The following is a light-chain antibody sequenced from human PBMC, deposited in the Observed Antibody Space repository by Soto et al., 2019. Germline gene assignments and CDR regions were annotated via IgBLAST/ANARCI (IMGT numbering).Light chain of an antibody. CDR2: DVT. J-gene: IGLJ1*01. CDR3: SSFTSSITYV. CDR1: SSDVGGYNS. V-gene: IGLV2-14*01. Sequence: QSALTQPASVSGSPGQSITISCTGTSSDVGGYNSVSWYRQDPGKAPKLMIYDVTNRPSGVSNRFSGSKSGNTASLTISGLQAEGEADYYCSSFTSSITYVFGTGTKGTVL.